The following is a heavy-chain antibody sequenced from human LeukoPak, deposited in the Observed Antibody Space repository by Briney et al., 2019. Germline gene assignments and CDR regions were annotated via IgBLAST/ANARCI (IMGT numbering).Heavy chain of an antibody. J-gene: IGHJ6*03. CDR1: GYTFTSYD. CDR3: ARIRVEKKNYYYYYYMDV. V-gene: IGHV1-8*01. CDR2: MNPNSGNT. Sequence: GASVKVSCKASGYTFTSYDINWVRQATGQGLEWMGWMNPNSGNTGYAQKFQGRVTMTRNTSISTAYMELRSLRSDDTAVYYCARIRVEKKNYYYYYYMDVWGKGTTVTVSS.